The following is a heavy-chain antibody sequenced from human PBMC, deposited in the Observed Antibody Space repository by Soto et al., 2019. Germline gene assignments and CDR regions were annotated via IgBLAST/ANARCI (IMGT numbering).Heavy chain of an antibody. J-gene: IGHJ4*02. V-gene: IGHV3-23*01. CDR1: EFTFINYA. D-gene: IGHD2-2*01. CDR3: AKDRYCSSTSCYAGFDY. Sequence: PGVPMRVSWAAAEFTFINYARSWIIKTQGKGLEWVSGISGSGGSTHYADSVKGRFTISRDSSKSTLYLQMNSLRAEDTAFYYCAKDRYCSSTSCYAGFDYWGQGTLVTVSS. CDR2: ISGSGGST.